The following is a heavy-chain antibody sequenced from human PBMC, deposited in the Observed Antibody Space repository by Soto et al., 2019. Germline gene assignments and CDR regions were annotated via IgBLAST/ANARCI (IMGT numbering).Heavy chain of an antibody. CDR3: AHSHVSRAYFDF. J-gene: IGHJ4*02. CDR2: IYWDDDK. CDR1: GFSLTTVGVG. Sequence: QITLRESGPALVKPTQTLTLTCTFSGFSLTTVGVGVAWIRQPPGKALEWLALIYWDDDKIYSPSHKGRLTVTKDTSKNPVVFTMSNLDPTDTATYYCAHSHVSRAYFDFWGQGTLVTVSS. V-gene: IGHV2-5*02.